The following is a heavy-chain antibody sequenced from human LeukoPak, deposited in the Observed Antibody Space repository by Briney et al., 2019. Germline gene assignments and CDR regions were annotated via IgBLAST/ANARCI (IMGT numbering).Heavy chain of an antibody. J-gene: IGHJ6*03. D-gene: IGHD3-10*01. CDR1: GGSISSGDYY. V-gene: IGHV4-30-4*08. CDR2: IYYSGST. CDR3: ARDRGSFGSGSYYVYYYYYMDA. Sequence: SQTLSLTCTVSGGSISSGDYYWSWIRQPPGKGLEWIGYIYYSGSTYYNPSLKSRVTISVDTSKNQFSLKLSSVTAADTAVYYCARDRGSFGSGSYYVYYYYYMDAWGKGTTVTVSS.